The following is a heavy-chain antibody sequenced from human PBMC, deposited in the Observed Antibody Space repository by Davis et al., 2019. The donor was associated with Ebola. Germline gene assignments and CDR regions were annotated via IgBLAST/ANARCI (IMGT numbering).Heavy chain of an antibody. CDR1: GFTFSDYY. Sequence: GESLKISCAASGFTFSDYYMSWIRQAPGKGLEWVSYISSSGSTIYYADSVKGRFTISRDNAKNSLYLQMNSLRAEDTAVYYCARDQRGYCSSTSCYLGYYYYGMDVWGQGTTVTVSS. CDR3: ARDQRGYCSSTSCYLGYYYYGMDV. J-gene: IGHJ6*02. V-gene: IGHV3-11*01. D-gene: IGHD2-2*01. CDR2: ISSSGSTI.